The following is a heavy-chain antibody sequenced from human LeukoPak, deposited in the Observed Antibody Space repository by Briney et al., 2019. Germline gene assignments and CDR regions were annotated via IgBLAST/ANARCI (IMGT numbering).Heavy chain of an antibody. CDR2: INPNSGGT. D-gene: IGHD6-6*01. Sequence: GASVKVSCKASGYTFTGYYMHWVRQAPGQGLEWMGWINPNSGGTNYAQKFQGRVTMTRDTSISTAYMELSRLRSDDTAVYYCARDRPVLLAARYYYYYMDVWGKGTTVTVSS. CDR1: GYTFTGYY. CDR3: ARDRPVLLAARYYYYYMDV. J-gene: IGHJ6*03. V-gene: IGHV1-2*02.